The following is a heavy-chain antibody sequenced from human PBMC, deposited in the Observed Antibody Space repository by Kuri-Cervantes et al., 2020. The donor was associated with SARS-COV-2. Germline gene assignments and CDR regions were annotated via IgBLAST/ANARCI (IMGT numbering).Heavy chain of an antibody. Sequence: GGSLRLSCAASGFTFSSYAMHWVRQAPGKGLEWVALISYDGSNKYYADSVKGRFTISRDNSKNTLYLQMNSLRAEDTAVYYCARDRVEMATMRPRYYGMDVWGQGTTVTFSS. CDR1: GFTFSSYA. CDR3: ARDRVEMATMRPRYYGMDV. J-gene: IGHJ6*01. V-gene: IGHV3-30-3*01. CDR2: ISYDGSNK. D-gene: IGHD5-24*01.